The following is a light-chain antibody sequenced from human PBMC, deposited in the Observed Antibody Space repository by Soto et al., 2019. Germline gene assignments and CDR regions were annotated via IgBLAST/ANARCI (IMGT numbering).Light chain of an antibody. J-gene: IGLJ2*01. V-gene: IGLV2-23*02. CDR2: EVS. Sequence: QSVLTQPASVSGSPGQSITISCTGTSSDVGSYNLVSWYQQHPDKAPKLIIYEVSKRPSGVSNRFSGSKSGNTASLTISGLQAEDEADYYCCSYAGSSTVVFGGGTKLTVL. CDR3: CSYAGSSTVV. CDR1: SSDVGSYNL.